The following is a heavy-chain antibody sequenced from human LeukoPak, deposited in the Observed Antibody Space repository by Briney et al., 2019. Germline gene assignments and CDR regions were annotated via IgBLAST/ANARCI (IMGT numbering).Heavy chain of an antibody. D-gene: IGHD5-18*01. CDR3: ARANGYRFDY. CDR1: GFTFSSYA. V-gene: IGHV3-66*02. J-gene: IGHJ4*02. CDR2: VYSGGDT. Sequence: GGSLRLSCAASGFTFSSYAMSWVRQAPGKGLEWVSIVYSGGDTYYADSVKGRFTISRDNSKNTVYLQMNSLRAEDTAVYYCARANGYRFDYWGQGTLVTVSS.